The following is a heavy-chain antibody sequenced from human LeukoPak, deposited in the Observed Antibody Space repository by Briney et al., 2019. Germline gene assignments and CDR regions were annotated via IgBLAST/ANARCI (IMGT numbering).Heavy chain of an antibody. CDR3: AKDKSQGFDY. CDR1: GFTFYDYT. Sequence: GGSLRLSCAASGFTFYDYTMHWVRPAPGKGLEWVSLISCDGGSTYYADSVKGRFTISRDNSKTSLYLQMNSLRTEDTALYYCAKDKSQGFDYWGQGTLVTVSS. CDR2: ISCDGGST. V-gene: IGHV3-43*01. J-gene: IGHJ4*02.